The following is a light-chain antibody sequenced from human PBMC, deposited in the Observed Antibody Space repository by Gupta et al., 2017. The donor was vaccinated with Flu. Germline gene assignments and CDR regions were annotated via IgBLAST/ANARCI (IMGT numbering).Light chain of an antibody. V-gene: IGLV2-11*01. Sequence: SALPQPRSVSGSPGQSVTISCTGTSSDVGGYNYVSWYQQHPGKAPKLMIYDVSKRPSGVPDLFSGSKSGNTASLTISVRQAEDEADYYCCSYASSYTWVFGGGTKLTVL. J-gene: IGLJ3*02. CDR2: DVS. CDR3: CSYASSYTWV. CDR1: SSDVGGYNY.